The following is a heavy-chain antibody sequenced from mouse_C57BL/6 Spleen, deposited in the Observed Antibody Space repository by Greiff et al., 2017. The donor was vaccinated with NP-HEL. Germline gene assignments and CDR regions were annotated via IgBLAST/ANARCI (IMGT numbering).Heavy chain of an antibody. D-gene: IGHD1-1*01. Sequence: EVMLVESEGGLVQPGSSMKLSCTASGFTFSDYYMAWVRQVPEKGLEWVANINYDGSSTYYLDSLKSRFIISRDNAKNILYLQMSSLKSEDTATYYCARDQYYGSSYKMAWFAYWGQGTLVTVSA. CDR1: GFTFSDYY. CDR2: INYDGSST. V-gene: IGHV5-16*01. J-gene: IGHJ3*01. CDR3: ARDQYYGSSYKMAWFAY.